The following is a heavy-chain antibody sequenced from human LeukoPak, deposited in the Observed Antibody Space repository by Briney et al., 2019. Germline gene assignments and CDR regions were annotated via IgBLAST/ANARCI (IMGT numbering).Heavy chain of an antibody. CDR2: ISSSSSYI. CDR1: GFTFSSYS. V-gene: IGHV3-21*01. D-gene: IGHD6-13*01. J-gene: IGHJ5*02. Sequence: GGSLSLSCAASGFTFSSYSMNWVRQAPGKGLEWVSSISSSSSYIYYADSVKGRFTISRDNAKNSLYLQMNSLRAEDTAVYYCARAGDGSRTWFDPWGQGTLVTVSS. CDR3: ARAGDGSRTWFDP.